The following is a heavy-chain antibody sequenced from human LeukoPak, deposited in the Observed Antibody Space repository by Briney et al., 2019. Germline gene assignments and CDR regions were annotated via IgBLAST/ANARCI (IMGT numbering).Heavy chain of an antibody. J-gene: IGHJ4*02. D-gene: IGHD3-3*01. CDR3: AGRITIFGVVSDY. CDR1: GGSISSGDYY. CDR2: IYYSGST. Sequence: SQTLSLTCTVSGGSISSGDYYWSWIRQPPGKGLEWIGYIYYSGSTYYNPSLKSRVTISVDTSKNQFSLKLSSVTAADTAVYYCAGRITIFGVVSDYCGQGTLVTVSP. V-gene: IGHV4-30-4*08.